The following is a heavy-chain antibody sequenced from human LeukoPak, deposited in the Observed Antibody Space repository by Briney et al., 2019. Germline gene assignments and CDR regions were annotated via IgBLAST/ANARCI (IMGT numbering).Heavy chain of an antibody. Sequence: GESLRLSCAASGFTFIRYAMTWVRQAPGKGLEWVSSICGSGGSTYHADSVRGRFTISRDNSRNTLYLQMKSLKADDTAVYYCARRTNSSGAFDIWGQGTMVTVSS. CDR1: GFTFIRYA. J-gene: IGHJ3*02. CDR2: ICGSGGST. V-gene: IGHV3-23*01. D-gene: IGHD6-25*01. CDR3: ARRTNSSGAFDI.